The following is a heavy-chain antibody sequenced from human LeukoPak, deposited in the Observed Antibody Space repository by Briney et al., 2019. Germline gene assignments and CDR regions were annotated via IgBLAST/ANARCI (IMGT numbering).Heavy chain of an antibody. Sequence: GESLKISCKGSGYSFTSYWIGWVRQMPGKGLEGVGIIYPGGSDTRYSPSFQGQVTISADKSISTAYLQWSSLKASDTAMYYCARLATTGSHNWNYVYFGMDVWGQGTTVTVSS. CDR2: IYPGGSDT. V-gene: IGHV5-51*01. CDR3: ARLATTGSHNWNYVYFGMDV. J-gene: IGHJ6*02. CDR1: GYSFTSYW. D-gene: IGHD1-20*01.